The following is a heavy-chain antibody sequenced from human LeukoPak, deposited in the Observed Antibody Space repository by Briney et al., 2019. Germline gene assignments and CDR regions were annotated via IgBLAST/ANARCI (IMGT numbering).Heavy chain of an antibody. Sequence: ASVKVSCKVSGYTLTELSMHWVRQAPGQGLEWMGWINPNSGGTNYAQKFQGRVTMTRDTSISTAYMELSRLRSDDTAVYYCARVSGYDGTFDYWGQGTLVTVSS. CDR1: GYTLTELS. CDR3: ARVSGYDGTFDY. CDR2: INPNSGGT. V-gene: IGHV1-2*02. J-gene: IGHJ4*02. D-gene: IGHD5-12*01.